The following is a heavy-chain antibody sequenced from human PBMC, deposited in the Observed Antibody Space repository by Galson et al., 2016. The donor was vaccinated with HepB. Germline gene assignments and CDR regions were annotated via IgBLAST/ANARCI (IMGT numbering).Heavy chain of an antibody. Sequence: SVKVSCKASGGTFDSYAISWVSQAPGQGLEWMGEITPVLGTTNYAQNFQGRVTITADKSTSTAYMELSSLRSDDTAVYYCTRGASFGPSKYGYSRRVSWGPGTQVSVSS. J-gene: IGHJ4*02. D-gene: IGHD5-18*01. V-gene: IGHV1-69*10. CDR3: TRGASFGPSKYGYSRRVS. CDR2: ITPVLGTT. CDR1: GGTFDSYA.